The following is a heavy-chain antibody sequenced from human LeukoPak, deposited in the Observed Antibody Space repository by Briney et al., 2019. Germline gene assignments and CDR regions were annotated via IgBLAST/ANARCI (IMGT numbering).Heavy chain of an antibody. V-gene: IGHV4-34*01. J-gene: IGHJ6*02. CDR2: INHSGST. Sequence: LETLSLTCAVYGGSFSGYYWSWIRQPPGKGLEWIGEINHSGSTNYNPSLKSRVTISVDTSKNQFSLKLSSVTAADTAVYYCARSGTGGMDVWGQGTTVTVSS. CDR3: ARSGTGGMDV. CDR1: GGSFSGYY.